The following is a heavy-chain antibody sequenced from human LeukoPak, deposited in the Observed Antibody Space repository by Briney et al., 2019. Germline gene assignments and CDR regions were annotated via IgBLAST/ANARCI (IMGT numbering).Heavy chain of an antibody. V-gene: IGHV4-31*03. Sequence: PSETLSLTCTVSGGSISSGGYYWSWIRQPPGKGLEWIGYIYYSGSTYYNPSLKSRVTISVDTSKNQFSLRLTSVTAADTAVYFCARGPRSTISSLNSWGPGVLVTVSS. J-gene: IGHJ4*02. CDR1: GGSISSGGYY. D-gene: IGHD5/OR15-5a*01. CDR2: IYYSGST. CDR3: ARGPRSTISSLNS.